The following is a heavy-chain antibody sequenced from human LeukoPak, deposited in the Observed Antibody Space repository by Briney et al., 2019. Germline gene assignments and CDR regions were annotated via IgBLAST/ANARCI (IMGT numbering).Heavy chain of an antibody. CDR2: IIPIFGTA. CDR1: GFTFGDYA. J-gene: IGHJ5*02. V-gene: IGHV1-69*01. Sequence: GGSLRLSCTASGFTFGDYAMSWVRQAPGKGLEWMGGIIPIFGTANYAQKFQGRVTITADESTSTAYMELSSLRSEDTAVYYCARDKGYYGSGINWFDPWGQGTLVTVSS. D-gene: IGHD3-10*01. CDR3: ARDKGYYGSGINWFDP.